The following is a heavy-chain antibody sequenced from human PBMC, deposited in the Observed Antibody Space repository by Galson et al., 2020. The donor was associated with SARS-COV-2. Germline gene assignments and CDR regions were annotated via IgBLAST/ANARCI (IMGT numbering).Heavy chain of an antibody. CDR3: SSHLFYDARGSYVVDI. J-gene: IGHJ3*02. V-gene: IGHV4-59*08. CDR2: INYGGNPNYSP. Sequence: SETLSLTCTVSGDSIRGHYWSWIRQPPGKGLDSIGHINYGGNPNYSPNYNPSLKRRVTILVDSSKNQVSLNLSSVTAADTAVYYCSSHLFYDARGSYVVDIWGQGTMVTVSS. D-gene: IGHD3-22*01. CDR1: GDSIRGHY.